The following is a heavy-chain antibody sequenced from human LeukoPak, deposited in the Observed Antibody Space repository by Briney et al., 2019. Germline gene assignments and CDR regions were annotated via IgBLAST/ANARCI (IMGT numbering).Heavy chain of an antibody. J-gene: IGHJ4*02. CDR3: AKERYSSWYEPYAR. CDR2: ISGGGGST. V-gene: IGHV3-23*01. Sequence: PGGSLRFSCATSGFTFTNYAMSWVRQAPGKGLQWLTSISGGGGSTYYAASVKGRFNISRDNSRNTLYMQVNSLRGEDTAVYYCAKERYSSWYEPYARWGQGTLVTVSS. CDR1: GFTFTNYA. D-gene: IGHD6-13*01.